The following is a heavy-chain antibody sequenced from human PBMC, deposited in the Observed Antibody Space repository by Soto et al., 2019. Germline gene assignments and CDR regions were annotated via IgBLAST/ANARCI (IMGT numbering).Heavy chain of an antibody. CDR2: IYYSGTT. CDR3: ARGEGSPYYGMDV. CDR1: GASISSGVFF. J-gene: IGHJ6*02. V-gene: IGHV4-31*03. Sequence: SETLSLTCTVSGASISSGVFFWSWIRQHPEKGLEWIGYIYYSGTTNYNPSLRSRVTISLDRPKNQFSLKLSSVTAADTAVYYCARGEGSPYYGMDVWGQGTTFTVSS. D-gene: IGHD1-26*01.